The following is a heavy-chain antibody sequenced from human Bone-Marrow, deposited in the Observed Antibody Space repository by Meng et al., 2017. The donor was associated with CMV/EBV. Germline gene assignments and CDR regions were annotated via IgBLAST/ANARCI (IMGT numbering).Heavy chain of an antibody. D-gene: IGHD6-6*01. Sequence: GESLKISCAACGFTFSNYDMHWVRQVTGKGLEWVSAIGSAGDTYYPGSVKGRFTISRDNAKNSLYLQMNSLRAEDTAVYYCARDHSTSSSLSNWFDPWGQGTLVTVSS. J-gene: IGHJ5*02. CDR1: GFTFSNYD. CDR2: IGSAGDT. CDR3: ARDHSTSSSLSNWFDP. V-gene: IGHV3-13*01.